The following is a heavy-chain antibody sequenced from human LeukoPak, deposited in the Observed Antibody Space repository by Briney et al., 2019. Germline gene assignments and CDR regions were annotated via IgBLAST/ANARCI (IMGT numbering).Heavy chain of an antibody. J-gene: IGHJ6*02. Sequence: ASVKVSCKVSGYTLTELSMHWVRQAPGKGLEWMGGFDPEDGETIYAQKFQGRVTMTEDTSTDTAYMELSSLRSEDTAVYYCATDRTYYDYVWGSPTGSMGVWGQGTTVTVSS. D-gene: IGHD3-16*01. CDR1: GYTLTELS. CDR2: FDPEDGET. CDR3: ATDRTYYDYVWGSPTGSMGV. V-gene: IGHV1-24*01.